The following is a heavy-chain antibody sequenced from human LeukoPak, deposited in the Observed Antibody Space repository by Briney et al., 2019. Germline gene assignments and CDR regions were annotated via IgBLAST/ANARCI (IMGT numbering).Heavy chain of an antibody. D-gene: IGHD1-26*01. CDR3: ARVLGSGVLEH. CDR1: GYSFSTYG. J-gene: IGHJ4*02. CDR2: ISLYNADS. Sequence: ASVKVPCKASGYSFSTYGISWVRQAPGQGLEWMGWISLYNADSNYAQKFQDRVTMTTETSTNTAYLELRSLTSDDTAFYYCARVLGSGVLEHWGQGTLVTVSS. V-gene: IGHV1-18*01.